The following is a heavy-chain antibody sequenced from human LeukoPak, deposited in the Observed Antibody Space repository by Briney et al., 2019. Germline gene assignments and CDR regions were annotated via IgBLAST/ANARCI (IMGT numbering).Heavy chain of an antibody. D-gene: IGHD3-10*01. CDR1: GYTFTDYY. J-gene: IGHJ5*02. Sequence: ASVEVSCKASGYTFTDYYMHWVRQAPGQGLEWMGRINPNSGGTNYAQKFQGRVTMTRDTSISTAYMELSSLRSDDTAFYYCARAPPNSGSYYRLHSWFDPWGQGALVTVSS. CDR2: INPNSGGT. CDR3: ARAPPNSGSYYRLHSWFDP. V-gene: IGHV1-2*06.